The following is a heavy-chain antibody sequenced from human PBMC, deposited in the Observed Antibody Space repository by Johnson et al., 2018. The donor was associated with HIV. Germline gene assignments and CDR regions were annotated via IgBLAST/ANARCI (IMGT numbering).Heavy chain of an antibody. V-gene: IGHV3-13*01. J-gene: IGHJ3*02. CDR2: IGSAGDT. D-gene: IGHD3-10*01. CDR3: ARGYYYGSGSYYNSGAFDI. CDR1: GFTFDDYG. Sequence: VQLVESGGGVVRPGGSLRLSCAASGFTFDDYGMSWVRQAPGKGLEWVSAIGSAGDTYYPGSVKGRFTISRENAKNSLYLQMNSLTAGDTAVYYCARGYYYGSGSYYNSGAFDIWGQGTMVTVSS.